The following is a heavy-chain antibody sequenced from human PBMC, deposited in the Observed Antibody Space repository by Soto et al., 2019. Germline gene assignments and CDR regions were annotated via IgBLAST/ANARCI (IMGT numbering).Heavy chain of an antibody. D-gene: IGHD6-6*01. CDR1: GFTFNNYW. CDR2: INYDGSTT. V-gene: IGHV3-74*01. Sequence: GGSLRLSCAASGFTFNNYWIHWVRQVSGYVLVCFSRINYDGSTTIYAVSVMGRFFISRDNAKNTVYLQINFLCSEFTAVYYCAGSSSVLAYWGQGTLATVSS. CDR3: AGSSSVLAY. J-gene: IGHJ4*02.